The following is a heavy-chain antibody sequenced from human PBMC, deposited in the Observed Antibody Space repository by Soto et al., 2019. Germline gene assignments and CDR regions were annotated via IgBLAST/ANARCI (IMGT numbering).Heavy chain of an antibody. Sequence: ASLKVSWKSSGYTFTSYGRIWVRQAPGQGLEWMGRISAYNGNTSYAQKLQGRVTMTTDTSTSTAYMELRSLRSDDTAVYYCARTLGDTAMVNPLGYWGQGTLVTVSS. V-gene: IGHV1-18*01. CDR1: GYTFTSYG. D-gene: IGHD5-18*01. J-gene: IGHJ4*02. CDR3: ARTLGDTAMVNPLGY. CDR2: ISAYNGNT.